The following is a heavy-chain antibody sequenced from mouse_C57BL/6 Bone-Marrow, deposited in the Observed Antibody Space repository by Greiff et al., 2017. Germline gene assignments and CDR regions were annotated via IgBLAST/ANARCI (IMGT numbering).Heavy chain of an antibody. CDR2: IYPRSGNT. Sequence: QVQLQQSGAELARPGASVKLSCKASGYTFTSYGISWVKQKTGQGLEWIGEIYPRSGNTYYNEKLKGKATLTAAKSSSTAYMELRSLISENSAVYICAREEDSDPDNRSRGTTLTLTT. J-gene: IGHJ2*01. CDR3: AREEDSDPDN. V-gene: IGHV1-81*01. CDR1: GYTFTSYG.